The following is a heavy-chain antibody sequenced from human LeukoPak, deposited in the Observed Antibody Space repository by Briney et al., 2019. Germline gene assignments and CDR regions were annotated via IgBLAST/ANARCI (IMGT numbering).Heavy chain of an antibody. CDR2: IKPDGSEK. Sequence: GGSLRLSCTGSGFIFGSYWMSWVRQAPGKGLEWVANIKPDGSEKFYVDSVKGRFTISRDNSKNTLYLQMNSLRAEDTAVYYCARDPMVRGTRYYFDYWGQGTLVTVSS. CDR1: GFIFGSYW. CDR3: ARDPMVRGTRYYFDY. J-gene: IGHJ4*02. D-gene: IGHD3-10*01. V-gene: IGHV3-7*01.